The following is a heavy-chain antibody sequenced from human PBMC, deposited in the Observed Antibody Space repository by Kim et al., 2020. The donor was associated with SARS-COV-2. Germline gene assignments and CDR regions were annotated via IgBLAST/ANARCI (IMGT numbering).Heavy chain of an antibody. J-gene: IGHJ4*01. D-gene: IGHD6-13*01. V-gene: IGHV3-30*18. CDR2: ISYDGSNK. CDR3: AKGRKEYSSSCPFDY. CDR1: GFTFSSYG. Sequence: GGSLRLSCAASGFTFSSYGMHWVRQAPGKGLEWVAVISYDGSNKYYADSVKGRFTISRDNSKNTLYLQMNSLRAEDTAVYYCAKGRKEYSSSCPFDYLG.